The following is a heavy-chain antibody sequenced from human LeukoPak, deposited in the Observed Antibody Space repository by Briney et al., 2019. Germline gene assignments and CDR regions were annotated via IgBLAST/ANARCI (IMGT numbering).Heavy chain of an antibody. D-gene: IGHD3-10*01. CDR2: MNPNSGNT. J-gene: IGHJ4*02. Sequence: ASVKVSCKASGYTFTRYDINWVRQATGQGLEWMGRMNPNSGNTGYAQKFQGRVTMTRNTSISTAYMELSSLRSEDTAVYYCERGPEFGDLDYWGQGTLVTVSS. CDR3: ERGPEFGDLDY. CDR1: GYTFTRYD. V-gene: IGHV1-8*01.